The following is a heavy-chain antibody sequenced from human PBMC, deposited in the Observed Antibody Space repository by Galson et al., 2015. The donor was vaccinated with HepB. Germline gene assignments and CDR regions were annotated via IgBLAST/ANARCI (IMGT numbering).Heavy chain of an antibody. CDR2: IRSKAYGGTT. V-gene: IGHV3-49*03. CDR3: TRDGGYNWGREEGFDY. D-gene: IGHD1-1*01. Sequence: SLRLSCAASGFTFGDYAMSWFRQAPGKGLEWVGFIRSKAYGGTTEYAASVKGRFTISRDDSKSIAYLQMNSLKTEDTAVYYCTRDGGYNWGREEGFDYWGQGTLVTVSS. CDR1: GFTFGDYA. J-gene: IGHJ4*02.